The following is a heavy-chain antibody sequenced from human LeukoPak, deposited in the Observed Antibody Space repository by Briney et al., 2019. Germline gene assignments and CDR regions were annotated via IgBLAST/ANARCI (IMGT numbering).Heavy chain of an antibody. D-gene: IGHD1-1*01. V-gene: IGHV4-39*01. Sequence: PSETLSLTCTVSGGSISSSSDFWGWIRQPPGKGLEWIGSIYYSGRTYNNPSLKSRVTISVDTSKNQFSLKLSSVTAADTAVYYCARHRRDGTFDFDYWGQGTTASVSS. CDR1: GGSISSSSDF. CDR3: ARHRRDGTFDFDY. CDR2: IYYSGRT. J-gene: IGHJ4*03.